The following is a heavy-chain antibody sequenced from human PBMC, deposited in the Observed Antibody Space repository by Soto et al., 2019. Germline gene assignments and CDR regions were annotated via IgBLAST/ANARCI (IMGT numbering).Heavy chain of an antibody. CDR3: ARKVMAARWADAFDI. CDR2: IDPSDSYT. D-gene: IGHD5-12*01. Sequence: GESLKISCRGSGYDFTRYWIGWVRQMPGKGLEWMGRIDPSDSYTNYSPSFQGHVTISADKSISTAYLQWSSLKASDTAMYYCARKVMAARWADAFDIWGQGTMVTVSS. V-gene: IGHV5-10-1*01. CDR1: GYDFTRYW. J-gene: IGHJ3*02.